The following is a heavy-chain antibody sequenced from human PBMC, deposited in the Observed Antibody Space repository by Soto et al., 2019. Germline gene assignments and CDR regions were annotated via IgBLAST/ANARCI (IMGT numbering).Heavy chain of an antibody. CDR1: GYIFSNFG. D-gene: IGHD1-26*01. Sequence: QVQLVQSGPEVKKPGASAKVSCKASGYIFSNFGISWMRQVPGQGLEWMGWISAYNGNTNYVQKFQGRVTLTTDTSTNTAYMELRSLRSDDTAVYYCARASGGGVGTTSYWGQGTLVTVSS. V-gene: IGHV1-18*01. J-gene: IGHJ4*02. CDR2: ISAYNGNT. CDR3: ARASGGGVGTTSY.